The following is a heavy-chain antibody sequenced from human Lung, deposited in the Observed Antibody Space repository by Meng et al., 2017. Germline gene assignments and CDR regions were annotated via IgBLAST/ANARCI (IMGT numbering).Heavy chain of an antibody. CDR1: GYNFPDYW. V-gene: IGHV1-2*06. Sequence: QVQVVQYGAEGKKPGASVKVSCKPSGYNFPDYWLHWVRRAPGQGLEWMGRIDPKSGGTHYAQRFQGRVTMTGDTSISTVYMELNGLRSDDTAVYYCARDEDISAAGKLFGDYWGQGTLVTVSS. CDR3: ARDEDISAAGKLFGDY. D-gene: IGHD6-13*01. CDR2: IDPKSGGT. J-gene: IGHJ4*02.